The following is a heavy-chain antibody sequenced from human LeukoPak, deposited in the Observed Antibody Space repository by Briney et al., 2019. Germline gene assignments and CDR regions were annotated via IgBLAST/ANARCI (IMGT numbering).Heavy chain of an antibody. V-gene: IGHV4-34*01. D-gene: IGHD3-22*01. CDR2: INHSGST. CDR1: GGSFSGYY. Sequence: SETLSLTCAVYGGSFSGYYWSWIRQPPGKGLAWIGEINHSGSTNYNPSLKSRVTISVDTSKNQFSLKLSSVTAADTAVYYCASPHPYYYDSSGYDYWGQGTLVTVSS. J-gene: IGHJ4*02. CDR3: ASPHPYYYDSSGYDY.